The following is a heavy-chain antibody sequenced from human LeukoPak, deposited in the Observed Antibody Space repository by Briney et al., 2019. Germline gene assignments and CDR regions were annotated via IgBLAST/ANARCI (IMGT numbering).Heavy chain of an antibody. D-gene: IGHD1-26*01. CDR3: ARDGRLRDRGNWFDP. J-gene: IGHJ5*02. Sequence: GASVKVSCTASGYTFTSYYMHWVRQAPGQGLEWMGIINPSGGSTSYAQKFQGRVTMTRDTSTSTVYMELSSLRSEDTAVYYCARDGRLRDRGNWFDPWGQGTLVTVSS. CDR2: INPSGGST. CDR1: GYTFTSYY. V-gene: IGHV1-46*01.